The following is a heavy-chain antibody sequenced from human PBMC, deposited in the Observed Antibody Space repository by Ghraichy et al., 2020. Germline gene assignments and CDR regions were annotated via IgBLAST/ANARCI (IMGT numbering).Heavy chain of an antibody. CDR3: ARGDYYDSSGMGDY. D-gene: IGHD3-22*01. J-gene: IGHJ4*02. CDR1: GYTFTGYY. CDR2: INPNSGAT. Sequence: ASVKVSRKASGYTFTGYYMHWVRQAPGQGLEWMGWINPNSGATNYAQKFQGRVTMTRDTSISTAYMELSRLRSDDTAVYYCARGDYYDSSGMGDYWGQGTLVTVSS. V-gene: IGHV1-2*02.